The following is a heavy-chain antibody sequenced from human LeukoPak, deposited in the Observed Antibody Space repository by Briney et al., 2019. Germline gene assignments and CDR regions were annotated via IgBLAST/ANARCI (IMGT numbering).Heavy chain of an antibody. CDR1: GFTFSSYW. J-gene: IGHJ6*02. D-gene: IGHD3-3*01. CDR2: IKQDGSEK. Sequence: PGGSLRLSCAASGFTFSSYWMSWVRQAPGKGLEWVANIKQDGSEKYYVDSVKGRFTISRDNAKNSLYLQMNSLRAEDTAAYYCARDLYYDFWSGYFMDVWGQGTTVTVSS. CDR3: ARDLYYDFWSGYFMDV. V-gene: IGHV3-7*01.